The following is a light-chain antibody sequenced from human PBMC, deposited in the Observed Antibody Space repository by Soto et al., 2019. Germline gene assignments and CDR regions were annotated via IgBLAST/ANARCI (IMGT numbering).Light chain of an antibody. CDR3: QQTYSTPYT. V-gene: IGKV1-39*01. Sequence: IQMTQSPSSLSASVGDRVTITCRASQRITTYLNWYQQKPGEAPKLLISTSGTLQRGVPSRFRGSGSGTDVTLTISALRPEDFATYFWQQTYSTPYTFGQGTKLEIK. CDR1: QRITTY. J-gene: IGKJ2*01. CDR2: TSG.